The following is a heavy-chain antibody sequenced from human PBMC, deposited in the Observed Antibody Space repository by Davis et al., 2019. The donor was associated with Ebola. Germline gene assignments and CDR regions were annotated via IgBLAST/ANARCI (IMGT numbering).Heavy chain of an antibody. J-gene: IGHJ5*02. Sequence: GESLKISCKGLGYTFTSHWIGWVRQMPGKGLEWMGIIYPGDSDTRYSPSFQGQVTISADKSISTAYLQWSSLKASDTAMYYCARTHMARGVIIGWFDPWGQGTLVTVSS. CDR3: ARTHMARGVIIGWFDP. D-gene: IGHD3-10*01. CDR2: IYPGDSDT. V-gene: IGHV5-51*01. CDR1: GYTFTSHW.